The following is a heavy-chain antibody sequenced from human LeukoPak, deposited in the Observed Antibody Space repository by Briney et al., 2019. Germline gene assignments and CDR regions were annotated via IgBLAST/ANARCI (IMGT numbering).Heavy chain of an antibody. CDR2: IYYTGST. V-gene: IGHV4-61*01. CDR1: GGSVSSGIYY. CDR3: ARRMTRPEVFDI. Sequence: SETLSLTCTVSGGSVSSGIYYWIWIRQPPGKGLEWIGYIYYTGSTNYNPSLKSRVTMSVDTSTNQFSLKLSSVTAADTAVYYCARRMTRPEVFDIWGQGTMVTVSS. J-gene: IGHJ3*02.